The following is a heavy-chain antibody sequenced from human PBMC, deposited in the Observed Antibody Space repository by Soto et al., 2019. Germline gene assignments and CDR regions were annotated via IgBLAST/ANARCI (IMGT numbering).Heavy chain of an antibody. CDR1: GYSFTSYW. CDR3: ARRDSSGFFSEIEKFDP. CDR2: IYPGDSDT. J-gene: IGHJ5*02. V-gene: IGHV5-51*01. Sequence: GESLKISCKGSGYSFTSYWIGWVRQMPGKGLEWMGIIYPGDSDTRYSPSFQGQVTISADKSISTAYLQWSSLKASDTAMYYCARRDSSGFFSEIEKFDPWGQGTLVTSPQ. D-gene: IGHD6-19*01.